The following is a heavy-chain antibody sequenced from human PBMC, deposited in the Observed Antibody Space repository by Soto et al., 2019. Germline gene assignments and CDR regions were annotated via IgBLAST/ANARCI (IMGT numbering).Heavy chain of an antibody. CDR2: IYYSGST. Sequence: QVQLQESGPGLVKPSETLSLTCTVSGGSISSYYWSWIRQPPGKGLEWIGYIYYSGSTNYNPSLKSRVTVSVDTSKSQFSLKLSSVTAADTAVYYCARDAYSSSPGAPFDPWGQGTLVTVSS. J-gene: IGHJ5*02. V-gene: IGHV4-59*01. D-gene: IGHD6-6*01. CDR1: GGSISSYY. CDR3: ARDAYSSSPGAPFDP.